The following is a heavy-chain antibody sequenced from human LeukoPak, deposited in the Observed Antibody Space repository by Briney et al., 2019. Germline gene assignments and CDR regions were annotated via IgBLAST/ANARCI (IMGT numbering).Heavy chain of an antibody. CDR1: GYTLTELS. Sequence: ASVKVSCKVSGYTLTELSMHWVRQAPGKGLEWMGGFEPEDGETIYAQKFQGRVTMTEDTSTDTTYMELSSLRSEDTAVYYCATGEHSVVAARYTFDYWGQGTLVTVSS. CDR2: FEPEDGET. CDR3: ATGEHSVVAARYTFDY. D-gene: IGHD6-6*01. J-gene: IGHJ4*02. V-gene: IGHV1-24*01.